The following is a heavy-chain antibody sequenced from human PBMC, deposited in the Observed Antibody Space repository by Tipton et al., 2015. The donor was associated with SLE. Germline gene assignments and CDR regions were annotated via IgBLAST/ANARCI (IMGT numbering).Heavy chain of an antibody. Sequence: SLRLSCAASGFTFSSYEMNWVRQAPGKGLEWVSYISSSGSTIYYADSVKGRFTISRDNAKNSLYLQMNSLRAEDTAVYYCARDTVGATHFDYWGQGTLVTVSS. CDR3: ARDTVGATHFDY. D-gene: IGHD1-26*01. CDR2: ISSSGSTI. CDR1: GFTFSSYE. J-gene: IGHJ4*02. V-gene: IGHV3-48*03.